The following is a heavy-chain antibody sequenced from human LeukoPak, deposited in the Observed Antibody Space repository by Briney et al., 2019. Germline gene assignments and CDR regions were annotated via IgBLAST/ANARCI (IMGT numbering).Heavy chain of an antibody. J-gene: IGHJ5*02. V-gene: IGHV3-73*01. Sequence: SGGSLKLSCAASGFTFSGSAMHWVRQASGKGLEWVGRIRSKANSYATAYAASVKGRFTISRDDSKNTAYLQMNSLKTEDTAVYYCTRHVGTAYSYGYYWFDPWGQGTLVTVSS. CDR1: GFTFSGSA. D-gene: IGHD5-18*01. CDR2: IRSKANSYAT. CDR3: TRHVGTAYSYGYYWFDP.